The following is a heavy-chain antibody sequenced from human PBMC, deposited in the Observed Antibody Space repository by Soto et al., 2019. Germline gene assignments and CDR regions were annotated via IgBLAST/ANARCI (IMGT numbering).Heavy chain of an antibody. V-gene: IGHV1-69*13. Sequence: ASVKVSCKASGCTFSSYAISWVRQAPGQGLEWMGGIIPIFGTANYAQKFQGRVTITADESTSTAYMELSSLRSEDTAVYYCARDGTSGHCSGGSCYSNDAFDIWGQGTMVTVSS. D-gene: IGHD2-15*01. CDR3: ARDGTSGHCSGGSCYSNDAFDI. CDR1: GCTFSSYA. J-gene: IGHJ3*02. CDR2: IIPIFGTA.